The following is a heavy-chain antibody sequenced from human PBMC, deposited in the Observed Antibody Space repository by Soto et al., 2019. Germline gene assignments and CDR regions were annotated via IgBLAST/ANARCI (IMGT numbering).Heavy chain of an antibody. J-gene: IGHJ6*02. D-gene: IGHD5-18*01. CDR2: IYYSGST. Sequence: PSETLSLTCTVSGGSISSGDYYWSWIRQPPGKGLEWIGYIYYSGSTYYNPSLKSRVTISVDTSKNQFSLKLSSVTAADTAVYYCARDRSPLEMATAYYYYGMDVWGQGTTVTVSS. CDR1: GGSISSGDYY. CDR3: ARDRSPLEMATAYYYYGMDV. V-gene: IGHV4-30-4*01.